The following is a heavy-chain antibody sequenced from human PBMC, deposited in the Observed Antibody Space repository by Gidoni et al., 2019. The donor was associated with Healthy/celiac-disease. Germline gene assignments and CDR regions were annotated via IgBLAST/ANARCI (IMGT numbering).Heavy chain of an antibody. D-gene: IGHD1-20*01. CDR1: GGSISSYY. Sequence: QVQLQESGPGLVKPSETLSLTCTVSGGSISSYYWSWIRQPPGKGLEWIGYIYYSGSTNYNPSLKSRVTISVDTSKNQFSLKLSSVTAADTAVYYCAANHITGYFDYWGQGTLVTVSS. CDR2: IYYSGST. V-gene: IGHV4-59*01. CDR3: AANHITGYFDY. J-gene: IGHJ4*02.